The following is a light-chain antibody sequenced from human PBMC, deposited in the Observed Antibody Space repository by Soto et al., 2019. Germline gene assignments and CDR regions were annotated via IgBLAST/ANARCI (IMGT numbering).Light chain of an antibody. CDR3: QRRSDWPPLT. CDR2: DAS. CDR1: QNINRY. V-gene: IGKV3-11*01. J-gene: IGKJ4*01. Sequence: EIVLTQSPATLSLSPGERATLSCRASQNINRYLAWYQQKPGQAPRLLIYDASNRATGIPARFSGSGSGTDFXLXISSLEPEDFAVYYCQRRSDWPPLTFGGGTKVEIK.